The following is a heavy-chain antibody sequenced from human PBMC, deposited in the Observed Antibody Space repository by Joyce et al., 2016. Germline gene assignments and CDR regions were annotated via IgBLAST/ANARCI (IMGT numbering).Heavy chain of an antibody. D-gene: IGHD1-1*01. Sequence: QVQLVQSGGQVKKPVASVKVSCKASGDTFTTFSFTWVRQAPGQGLEWMGWISADNGNRNFAQKLQGRVTLSTDTSTSTAYMEVRNLRSDDTAVYYCARLSIEHDAFDIWGQGTMVTVSS. CDR2: ISADNGNR. J-gene: IGHJ3*02. V-gene: IGHV1-18*01. CDR1: GDTFTTFS. CDR3: ARLSIEHDAFDI.